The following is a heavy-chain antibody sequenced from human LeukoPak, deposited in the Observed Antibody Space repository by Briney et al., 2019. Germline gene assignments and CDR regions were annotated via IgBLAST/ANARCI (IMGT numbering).Heavy chain of an antibody. D-gene: IGHD3-22*01. J-gene: IGHJ4*02. V-gene: IGHV3-53*01. CDR1: GFTFSSNY. CDR3: ARNYYDSSGYDYAFDY. Sequence: GGSLRLPRAASGFTFSSNYMSWVRQAPGKGLEGGSVIYSGGSTYYADSVNGRFTISRDNSKNTLYLQMNSLRAEDTAVYYCARNYYDSSGYDYAFDYWGQGTLVTVSS. CDR2: IYSGGST.